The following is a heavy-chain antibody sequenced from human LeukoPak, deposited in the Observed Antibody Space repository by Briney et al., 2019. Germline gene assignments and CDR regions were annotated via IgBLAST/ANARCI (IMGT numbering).Heavy chain of an antibody. J-gene: IGHJ4*02. CDR1: GFTFSNAW. CDR3: TKGVRYDYVWGSSRYSRYFDY. V-gene: IGHV3-15*01. Sequence: GGSLRLSCAASGFTFSNAWMSWVRQAPGKGLEWVGRIKSKTDGGTTDYAAPVKGRFTISRDDSKNTLYLQMNSLKTEDTAVYCCTKGVRYDYVWGSSRYSRYFDYWGQGTLVTVSS. CDR2: IKSKTDGGTT. D-gene: IGHD3-16*02.